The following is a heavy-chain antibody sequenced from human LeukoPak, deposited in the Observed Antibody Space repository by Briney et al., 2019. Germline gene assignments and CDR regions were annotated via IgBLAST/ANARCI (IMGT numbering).Heavy chain of an antibody. D-gene: IGHD6-13*01. V-gene: IGHV3-7*04. Sequence: GGSLRLSCAASEFTFSRYWMTWVRQAPGKGLEWVANINQDGSEKYYVDSVKGRFTISRDNAKNSLYLQMNSLRAEDTAVYYCARPYSSSEAFDIWGQGTMVTVSS. CDR2: INQDGSEK. CDR1: EFTFSRYW. J-gene: IGHJ3*02. CDR3: ARPYSSSEAFDI.